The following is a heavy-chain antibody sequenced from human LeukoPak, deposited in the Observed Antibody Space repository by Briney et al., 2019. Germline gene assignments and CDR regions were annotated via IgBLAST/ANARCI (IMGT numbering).Heavy chain of an antibody. J-gene: IGHJ5*02. CDR2: ISAYNGNT. CDR3: ARDRSSSSWISKLGFDP. Sequence: ASVKVSFKASGYTFTSYGISWVRQAPGQGLEWMGWISAYNGNTNYAQKLQGRVTMTTDTSMSTAYMELRSLRSDDTAVYYCARDRSSSSWISKLGFDPWGQGTLVTVSS. V-gene: IGHV1-18*01. CDR1: GYTFTSYG. D-gene: IGHD6-13*01.